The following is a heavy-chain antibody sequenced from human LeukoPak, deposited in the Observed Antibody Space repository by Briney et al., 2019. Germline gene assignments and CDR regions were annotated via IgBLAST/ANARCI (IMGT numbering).Heavy chain of an antibody. CDR2: IYHGGST. V-gene: IGHV4-38-2*02. D-gene: IGHD6-6*01. CDR1: GGSISIYR. Sequence: SETLSLTCTLSGGSISIYRWSWIRQPPGKGLEWIGSIYHGGSTYYNPSLKSRVTISVDTSKNQFSLKLSSVTAADTAVYYCAREEYSSSSYRYYFDYWGQGTLVTVSS. CDR3: AREEYSSSSYRYYFDY. J-gene: IGHJ4*02.